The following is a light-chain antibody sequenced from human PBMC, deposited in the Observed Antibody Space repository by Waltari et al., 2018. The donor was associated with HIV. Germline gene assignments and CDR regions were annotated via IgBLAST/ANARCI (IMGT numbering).Light chain of an antibody. Sequence: QSVLTQPPSASGTPGQRVTISCSGSSSNIGSNTVNWYQQLPGTAPKLLIYNNNQRTSGVPDRCSGCKSGTSASLAISGLQSEDEADYYCAAWDDSLNGVIFGGGTKLTVL. CDR3: AAWDDSLNGVI. CDR2: NNN. CDR1: SSNIGSNT. J-gene: IGLJ2*01. V-gene: IGLV1-44*01.